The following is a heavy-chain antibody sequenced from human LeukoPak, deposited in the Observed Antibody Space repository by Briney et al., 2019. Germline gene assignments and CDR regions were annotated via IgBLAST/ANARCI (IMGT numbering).Heavy chain of an antibody. CDR2: IDNNGIT. CDR1: GDSFSGNF. J-gene: IGHJ4*02. Sequence: PSETLSLTCAVSGDSFSGNFWTWIRQSPGKWLEWIGEIDNNGITNYNPSIKSRVTMSVDTTRKRFSLRLTSESAADTGVYYCARGGGGAKAFYFDYWGQGSLVTVSS. D-gene: IGHD1-26*01. CDR3: ARGGGGAKAFYFDY. V-gene: IGHV4-34*01.